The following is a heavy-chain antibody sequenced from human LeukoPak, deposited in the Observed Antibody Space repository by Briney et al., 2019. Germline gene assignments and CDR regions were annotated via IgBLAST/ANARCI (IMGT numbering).Heavy chain of an antibody. V-gene: IGHV4-34*01. D-gene: IGHD3-10*01. Sequence: PSETLSLTCAVYGGSFSGYYWSWIRQPPGMGLEWIGEINHSGSTNYNPSLKSRVTISVDTSKNQFSLKLSSVTAADTAVYYCARGRGVFDYWGQGTLVTVSS. J-gene: IGHJ4*02. CDR2: INHSGST. CDR3: ARGRGVFDY. CDR1: GGSFSGYY.